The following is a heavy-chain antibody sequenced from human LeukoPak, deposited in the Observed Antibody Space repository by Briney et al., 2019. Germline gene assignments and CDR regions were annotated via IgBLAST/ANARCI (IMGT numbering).Heavy chain of an antibody. CDR3: TRGPDTSSKVGY. J-gene: IGHJ4*02. CDR1: GFTFSDYY. Sequence: GGSLRLSCATSGFTFSDYYMSWIRHPPGKGLEWVSYISSSGSPLYYADSVKGRFTISRDNANNSVFLQMNSLRAEDTAVYYCTRGPDTSSKVGYWGQGALVTVSS. CDR2: ISSSGSPL. V-gene: IGHV3-11*01. D-gene: IGHD6-6*01.